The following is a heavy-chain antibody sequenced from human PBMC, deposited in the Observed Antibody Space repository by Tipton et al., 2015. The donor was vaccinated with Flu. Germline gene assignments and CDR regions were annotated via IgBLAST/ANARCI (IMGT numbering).Heavy chain of an antibody. CDR3: GRAIGGSNSY. D-gene: IGHD1-14*01. V-gene: IGHV3-7*01. CDR1: GFTFSTYW. J-gene: IGHJ4*02. CDR2: IKPDGSET. Sequence: GSLRLSCAASGFTFSTYWVTWVRQAPGKGLEWVAVIKPDGSETHYMGSVKGRFTLSRDNAKNSASLQMSSLRVEDTAVYYCGRAIGGSNSYWGQGTLVSVSS.